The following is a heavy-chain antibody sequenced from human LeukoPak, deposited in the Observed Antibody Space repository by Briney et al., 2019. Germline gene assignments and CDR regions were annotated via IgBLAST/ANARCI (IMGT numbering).Heavy chain of an antibody. D-gene: IGHD3-22*01. CDR1: GGTFRSYA. Sequence: ASVKVSCKASGGTFRSYAISWVRQAPGQGLEWMGGIIPIFGTANYAQKFQGRVTITADESTSTAYMELSSLGSEDTAVYYCARSTESYYYDSSGYYPWGQGTLVTVSS. CDR3: ARSTESYYYDSSGYYP. V-gene: IGHV1-69*01. J-gene: IGHJ5*02. CDR2: IIPIFGTA.